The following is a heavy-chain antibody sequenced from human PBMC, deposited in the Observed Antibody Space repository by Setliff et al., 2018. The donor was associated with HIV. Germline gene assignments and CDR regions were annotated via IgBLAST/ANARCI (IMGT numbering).Heavy chain of an antibody. J-gene: IGHJ1*01. D-gene: IGHD6-19*01. CDR3: ASAPYSSGWYPPEYFQH. Sequence: SETLSLTCTVSGGSINTNSFYWAWIRQSPGKGLEWLGSVFYSGSTYDNPSLKSRVTISVDTPNNQFSLKLSSVTAADTAVYYCASAPYSSGWYPPEYFQHWGQGTLVTVSS. CDR2: VFYSGST. CDR1: GGSINTNSFY. V-gene: IGHV4-39*07.